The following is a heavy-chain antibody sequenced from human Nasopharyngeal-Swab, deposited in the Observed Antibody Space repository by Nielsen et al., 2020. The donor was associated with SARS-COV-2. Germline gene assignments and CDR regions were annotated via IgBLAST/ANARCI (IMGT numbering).Heavy chain of an antibody. CDR2: ISWNSGST. V-gene: IGHV3-9*01. J-gene: IGHJ4*02. CDR3: AKDNGSGWYEFDY. Sequence: GGSPRLSCSASGFTFDDYAMHWVRQAPGKGLEWVSGISWNSGSTGYADSVKGRFTISRDNAKNSLYLQMNSLRAEDTALYYCAKDNGSGWYEFDYWGQGTLVTVSS. D-gene: IGHD6-19*01. CDR1: GFTFDDYA.